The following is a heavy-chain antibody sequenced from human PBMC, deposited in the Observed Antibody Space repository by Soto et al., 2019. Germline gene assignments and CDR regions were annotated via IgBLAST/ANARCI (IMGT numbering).Heavy chain of an antibody. CDR1: RFTFSNYG. J-gene: IGHJ6*02. D-gene: IGHD6-19*01. Sequence: QVQLVESGGGVVQPGRSLRLSCAASRFTFSNYGMHWVRQAPGKGLEWVAVRWYDGSNKYYADSVKGRFTISRDNSKNTLYLQMNSLRAEDTAVYYCARDDIPGRAVAIYGMDVWGQGTTVTVSS. V-gene: IGHV3-33*01. CDR3: ARDDIPGRAVAIYGMDV. CDR2: RWYDGSNK.